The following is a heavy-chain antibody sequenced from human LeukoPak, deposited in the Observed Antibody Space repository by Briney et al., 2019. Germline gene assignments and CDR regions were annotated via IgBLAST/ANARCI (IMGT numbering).Heavy chain of an antibody. CDR2: INPNSGGT. Sequence: ASVKVSCKASGYIFTGYYMHWVRQAPGQGLEWMGWINPNSGGTNYAQKFQGRVTMTRDTSISTAYMELSRLRSDDTAVYYCAREVARSYYYMDVWGKGTTVTVSS. V-gene: IGHV1-2*02. CDR3: AREVARSYYYMDV. CDR1: GYIFTGYY. J-gene: IGHJ6*03. D-gene: IGHD5-12*01.